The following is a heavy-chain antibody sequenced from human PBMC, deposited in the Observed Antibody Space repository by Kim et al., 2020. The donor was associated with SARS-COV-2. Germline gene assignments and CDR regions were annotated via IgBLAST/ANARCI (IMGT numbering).Heavy chain of an antibody. V-gene: IGHV3-53*01. Sequence: GGSLRLSCAASGFTVISDYMNWVRQAPGKGLEWVSVINRGGNTNYADSVKGRFILSRDNSKNTLYLQMNSLRAEDTAVYYCARAYYDILTYYYYGMDVWG. D-gene: IGHD3-9*01. CDR1: GFTVISDY. CDR3: ARAYYDILTYYYYGMDV. CDR2: INRGGNT. J-gene: IGHJ6*01.